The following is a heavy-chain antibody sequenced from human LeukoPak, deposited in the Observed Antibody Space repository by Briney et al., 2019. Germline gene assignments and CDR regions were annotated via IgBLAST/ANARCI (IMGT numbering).Heavy chain of an antibody. V-gene: IGHV3-23*01. CDR2: ISGSGGST. CDR1: GFTFSSYA. CDR3: AKDRLEMVRGAPSGGMDV. Sequence: GGSLRLSCAASGFTFSSYAMSWVRQAPGKGLEWVSAISGSGGSTYYADSVKGRFTISRDNSKNTLYLQMNSLRAEDTAVYYCAKDRLEMVRGAPSGGMDVWGQGTTVTVSS. J-gene: IGHJ6*02. D-gene: IGHD3-10*01.